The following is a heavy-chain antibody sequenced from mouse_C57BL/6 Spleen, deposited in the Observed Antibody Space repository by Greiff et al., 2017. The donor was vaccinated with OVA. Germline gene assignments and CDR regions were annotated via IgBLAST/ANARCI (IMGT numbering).Heavy chain of an antibody. CDR1: GYTFTSYW. CDR3: TRHYGSSYGYAMDY. CDR2: IYPGNSDT. V-gene: IGHV1-5*01. Sequence: VQLQQSGTVLARPGASVKMSCKTSGYTFTSYWMHWVKQRPGQGLEWIGAIYPGNSDTSYNQKFKGKAKLTAVTSASTAYMELSSLTNEDSAVYYCTRHYGSSYGYAMDYWGQGTSVTVSS. D-gene: IGHD1-1*01. J-gene: IGHJ4*01.